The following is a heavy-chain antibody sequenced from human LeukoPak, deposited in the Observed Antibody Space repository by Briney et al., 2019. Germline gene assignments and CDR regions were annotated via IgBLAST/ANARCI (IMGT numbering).Heavy chain of an antibody. CDR1: GFDFSPYW. CDR2: INTVASYI. D-gene: IGHD3-22*01. J-gene: IGHJ4*02. V-gene: IGHV3-21*06. Sequence: GGSLRLSCVASGFDFSPYWMSWVRQAPGKGLEWVSSINTVASYIYYADSVKGRFTISRDNAKNSLYLQMNSLRAEDTGVYYCARLRRNSDKSGFYYYYDYWGQGTLVTVSS. CDR3: ARLRRNSDKSGFYYYYDY.